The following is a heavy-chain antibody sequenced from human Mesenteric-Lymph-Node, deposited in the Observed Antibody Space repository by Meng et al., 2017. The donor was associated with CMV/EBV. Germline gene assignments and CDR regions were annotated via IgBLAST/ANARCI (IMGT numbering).Heavy chain of an antibody. J-gene: IGHJ4*02. Sequence: YTFTSYAMNWVRQAPGQGLEWMGWINTNTGNLTYAQGFTGRFVFSLDTSVSTAYLQISSLKAEDTAVYYCARVRGYYGSGSYYFGYWGQGTLVTVSS. V-gene: IGHV7-4-1*02. CDR2: INTNTGNL. CDR3: ARVRGYYGSGSYYFGY. CDR1: YTFTSYA. D-gene: IGHD3-10*01.